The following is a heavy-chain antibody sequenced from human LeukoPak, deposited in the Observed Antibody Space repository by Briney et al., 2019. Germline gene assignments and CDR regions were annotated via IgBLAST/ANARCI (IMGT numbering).Heavy chain of an antibody. CDR1: GFTFSSYA. CDR2: ISYDGSNK. D-gene: IGHD3-10*01. J-gene: IGHJ4*02. Sequence: GRSLRLSCAASGFTFSSYAMHWVRQAPGKGLEWVAVISYDGSNKYYADSVKGRFTISRDNSKNTLYLQMNSLRAEDTAVYYCAKDFASANARYGSGSYYDYWGQGTLVTVSS. V-gene: IGHV3-30*04. CDR3: AKDFASANARYGSGSYYDY.